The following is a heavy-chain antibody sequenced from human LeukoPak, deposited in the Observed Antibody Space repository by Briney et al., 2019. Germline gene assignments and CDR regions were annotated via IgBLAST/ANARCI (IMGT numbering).Heavy chain of an antibody. CDR1: GGSFSGYY. J-gene: IGHJ4*02. CDR3: ARRVGYGDYVSKFDH. CDR2: INHSGST. Sequence: SETLSLTCAIYGGSFSGYYWSWIRQPPGKGLEWIGEINHSGSTNYNPSLKSRVTISVDTSKNQFSLKLSSVTAADTAVYYCARRVGYGDYVSKFDHWGQGTLVTVSS. D-gene: IGHD4-17*01. V-gene: IGHV4-34*01.